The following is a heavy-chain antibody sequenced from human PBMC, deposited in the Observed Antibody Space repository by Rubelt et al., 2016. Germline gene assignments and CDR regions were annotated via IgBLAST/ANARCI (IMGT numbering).Heavy chain of an antibody. J-gene: IGHJ3*02. CDR1: GYTFTSYY. Sequence: QVQLVQSGAEVKKPGASVKVSCQASGYTFTSYYMHWVRQAPGHGLEYMGIHNPTDGGTSYVQKFQGRVTMTRDTSTSTVYMELSSLRSDDTAVYYCARELNDFDIWGQGTMVTVSS. CDR2: HNPTDGGT. V-gene: IGHV1-46*01. CDR3: ARELNDFDI.